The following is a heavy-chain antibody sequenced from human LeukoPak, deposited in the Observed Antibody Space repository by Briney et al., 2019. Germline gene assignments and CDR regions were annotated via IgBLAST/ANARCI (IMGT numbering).Heavy chain of an antibody. CDR2: ISSSSSTI. J-gene: IGHJ3*02. Sequence: GGPLRLSCAASGFTLSSYSMNWVRQAPGKGLEWVSYISSSSSTIYYADSVKGRFTISRDNAKNSLYLQMNSLRAEDTAVYYCARDGTCSGGSCYSAMWAFDIWGQGTMVTVSS. V-gene: IGHV3-48*01. D-gene: IGHD2-15*01. CDR3: ARDGTCSGGSCYSAMWAFDI. CDR1: GFTLSSYS.